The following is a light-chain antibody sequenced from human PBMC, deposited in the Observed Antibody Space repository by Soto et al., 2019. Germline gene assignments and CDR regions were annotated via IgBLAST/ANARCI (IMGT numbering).Light chain of an antibody. CDR1: SSDVGGYNY. CDR2: EVS. CDR3: NSYTSKSTGV. Sequence: QSALTQPASVSGSPGQSITISCTGTSSDVGGYNYVSWYQQHPGKAPKLIIFEVSNRPSGVSNRFSGSKSGNTASLTISGFQAEDEADYYCNSYTSKSTGVFGTGTKVT. V-gene: IGLV2-14*01. J-gene: IGLJ1*01.